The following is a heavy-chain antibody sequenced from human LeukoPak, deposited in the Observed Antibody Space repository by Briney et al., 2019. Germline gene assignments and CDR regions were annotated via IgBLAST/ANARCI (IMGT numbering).Heavy chain of an antibody. J-gene: IGHJ4*02. D-gene: IGHD3-22*01. Sequence: GGSLRLSCAASGFTFSSYAMSWVRQAPGKGLEWVSAISGSGGSTYYADSVKGRFTISRDNAKNSLYLQMNSLRAEDTAVYYCARDYYDSSGYYDYWGQGTLVTVSS. CDR3: ARDYYDSSGYYDY. V-gene: IGHV3-23*01. CDR1: GFTFSSYA. CDR2: ISGSGGST.